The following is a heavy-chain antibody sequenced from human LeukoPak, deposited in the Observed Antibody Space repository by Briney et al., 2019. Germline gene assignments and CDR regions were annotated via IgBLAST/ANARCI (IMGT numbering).Heavy chain of an antibody. V-gene: IGHV3-11*01. D-gene: IGHD6-13*01. Sequence: PGGSLRLSCVASGFTFSDSYMSWIRQAPGKGLEWVSYISSSGTTIYYADSVKGRFTISRDNAKNSLYLQMNSLRAEDTAVYYCAREGKYSSSFFDYWGQGTLVTVSS. CDR3: AREGKYSSSFFDY. CDR1: GFTFSDSY. J-gene: IGHJ4*02. CDR2: ISSSGTTI.